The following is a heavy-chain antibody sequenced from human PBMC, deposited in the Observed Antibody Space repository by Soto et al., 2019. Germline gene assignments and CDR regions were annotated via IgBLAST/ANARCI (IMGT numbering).Heavy chain of an antibody. Sequence: SETLSLTCTVSGDSISSDYYHWTWIRQSPGKGLEWIGYIHHSGSILYNPSLKSRATISVDTSKNQFSLHLTSVTAADTAVYFCAREDDGGGSLDVWGQGTTVTVSS. V-gene: IGHV4-30-4*08. D-gene: IGHD1-1*01. CDR2: IHHSGSI. CDR1: GDSISSDYYH. J-gene: IGHJ6*02. CDR3: AREDDGGGSLDV.